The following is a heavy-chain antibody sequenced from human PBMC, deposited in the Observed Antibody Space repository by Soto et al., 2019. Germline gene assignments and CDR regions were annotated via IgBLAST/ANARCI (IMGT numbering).Heavy chain of an antibody. V-gene: IGHV1-3*01. D-gene: IGHD6-19*01. CDR1: GYTFTSYA. CDR2: INAGNGNT. CDR3: ARDPGAVAGALIYYYHGMDV. J-gene: IGHJ6*02. Sequence: ASVKVSCKASGYTFTSYAMHWVRQAPGQRLEWMGWINAGNGNTKYSQKFQGRVTITRDTSASTAYMELSSLRSEDTAVYYCARDPGAVAGALIYYYHGMDVWGQGTTVTVSS.